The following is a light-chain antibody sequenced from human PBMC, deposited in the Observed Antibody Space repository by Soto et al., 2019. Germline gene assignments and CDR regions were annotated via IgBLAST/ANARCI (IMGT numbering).Light chain of an antibody. J-gene: IGKJ1*01. Sequence: EIVLTQSPGTLSLSPGERATLSCMASQSVSSSYLAWYQQKPGQAPRLLIYGASSRATGIPDRFSGSGSGTDFTLTISRLEPDDFAVYYCQQYCSSPSWTFGQGTKVEIK. CDR3: QQYCSSPSWT. CDR2: GAS. V-gene: IGKV3-20*01. CDR1: QSVSSSY.